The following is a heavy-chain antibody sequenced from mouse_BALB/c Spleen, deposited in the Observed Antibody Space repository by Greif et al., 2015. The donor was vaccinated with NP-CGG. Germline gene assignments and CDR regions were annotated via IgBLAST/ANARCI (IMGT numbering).Heavy chain of an antibody. J-gene: IGHJ2*01. D-gene: IGHD3-3*01. CDR3: ARDMKWGRAYYFDY. CDR1: GFTFTDYY. V-gene: IGHV7-3*02. CDR2: IRNKANGYTT. Sequence: EVKLVESGGGLVQPGGSLRLSCATSGFTFTDYYMSWVRQPPGKALEWLGFIRNKANGYTTEYSASVKGRFTISRDNSQSILYLQMNRLRAEDSATYYCARDMKWGRAYYFDYWGQGTTLTVSS.